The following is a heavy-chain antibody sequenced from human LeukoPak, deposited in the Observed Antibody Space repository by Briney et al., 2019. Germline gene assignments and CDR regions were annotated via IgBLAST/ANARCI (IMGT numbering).Heavy chain of an antibody. D-gene: IGHD4-17*01. CDR1: GCTFTSYG. J-gene: IGHJ4*02. Sequence: GASVKVSCKASGCTFTSYGMSWVRQAPGQALEWMGWISGYNGKTNYAQKFQGRVTMTTDTSTSTAYMELRSLRSDDTAVYYCARDPDGDYDFDYWGQGTLVTVSS. CDR3: ARDPDGDYDFDY. V-gene: IGHV1-18*04. CDR2: ISGYNGKT.